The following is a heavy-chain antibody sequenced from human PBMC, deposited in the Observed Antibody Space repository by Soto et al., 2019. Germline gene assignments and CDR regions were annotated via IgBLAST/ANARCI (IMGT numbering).Heavy chain of an antibody. CDR3: ARDRIVGMDV. D-gene: IGHD2-15*01. V-gene: IGHV3-21*01. Sequence: PGGSLRLSCAASGFTFSSYSMNWVRQAPGKGLEWVSSISSSSSYIYYADSVKGRFTISRDNAKNSLYPQMNSLRAEDTAVYYCARDRIVGMDVWGQGTTVTVSS. CDR1: GFTFSSYS. CDR2: ISSSSSYI. J-gene: IGHJ6*02.